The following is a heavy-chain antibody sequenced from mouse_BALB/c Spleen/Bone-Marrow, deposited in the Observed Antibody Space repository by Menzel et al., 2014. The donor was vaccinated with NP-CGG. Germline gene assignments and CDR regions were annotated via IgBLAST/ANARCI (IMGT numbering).Heavy chain of an antibody. CDR3: ARSYGSSPFDY. Sequence: EVKLQESGAELVKPGPSVKLSCTASGFNIKDTYMHWVKQRPEQGLEWIGRIDPANGNTKYDPKFQGKATITADTSSNTAYLQLSSLTSEDTAVYYCARSYGSSPFDYWGQGTTLTVSS. D-gene: IGHD1-1*01. V-gene: IGHV14-3*02. J-gene: IGHJ2*01. CDR2: IDPANGNT. CDR1: GFNIKDTY.